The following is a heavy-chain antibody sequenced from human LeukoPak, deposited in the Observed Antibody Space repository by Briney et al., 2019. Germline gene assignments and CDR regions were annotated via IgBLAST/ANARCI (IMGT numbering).Heavy chain of an antibody. D-gene: IGHD1-26*01. Sequence: GGSLRLSCAASGFTLSSYAMHWVRQAPGKGLEYVSAISKNGGNSYYANSVKGRFSVSRDNSKNTLYLQMGSLRTEDMAVYYCARVGEGRYYQYYYMDVWGKGTTVTVSS. CDR2: ISKNGGNS. CDR1: GFTLSSYA. CDR3: ARVGEGRYYQYYYMDV. V-gene: IGHV3-64*01. J-gene: IGHJ6*03.